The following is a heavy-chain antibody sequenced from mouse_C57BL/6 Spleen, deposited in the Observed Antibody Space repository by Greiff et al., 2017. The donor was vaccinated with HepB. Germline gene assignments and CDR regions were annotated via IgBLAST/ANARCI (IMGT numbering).Heavy chain of an antibody. V-gene: IGHV1-47*01. CDR1: GYTFTTYP. J-gene: IGHJ3*01. Sequence: QVQLQQSGAELVKPGASVKMSCKASGYTFTTYPIEWMKQNHGKSLEWIGNFHPYNDDTKYNEKFKGKATFTVEKSSSSVYLELSRLTSDDSDVYYSATHYYRSSYVDWFAYWGQGTLVTVSA. D-gene: IGHD1-1*01. CDR3: ATHYYRSSYVDWFAY. CDR2: FHPYNDDT.